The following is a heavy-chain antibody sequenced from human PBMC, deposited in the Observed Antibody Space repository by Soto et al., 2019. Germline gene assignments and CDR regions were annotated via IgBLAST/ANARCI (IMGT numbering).Heavy chain of an antibody. CDR3: ARDPGYYYYYYMDV. CDR1: GFTFSSYS. J-gene: IGHJ6*03. CDR2: ISSSSSYI. V-gene: IGHV3-21*01. Sequence: PGGSLRLSCAASGFTFSSYSMNWVRQAPGKGLEWVSSISSSSSYIYYADSVKGRFTISRDNAKNSLYLQMNSLRAEDTAVYYRARDPGYYYYYYMDVWGKGTTVTVSS.